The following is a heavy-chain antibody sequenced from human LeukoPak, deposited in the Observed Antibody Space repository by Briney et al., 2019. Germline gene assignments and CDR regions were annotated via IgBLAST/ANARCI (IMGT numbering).Heavy chain of an antibody. CDR2: IYSNGIT. CDR1: GGSITSSY. Sequence: SETLSLTCTVSGGSITSSYWSWIRHPAGRGLEWIGRIYSNGITNYNPSLKSRVTMSVDTSKNQFSLNLRSVTAADTAVYYCARGGSGWFYFDFWGRGTLVTVSS. D-gene: IGHD6-19*01. J-gene: IGHJ4*02. CDR3: ARGGSGWFYFDF. V-gene: IGHV4-4*07.